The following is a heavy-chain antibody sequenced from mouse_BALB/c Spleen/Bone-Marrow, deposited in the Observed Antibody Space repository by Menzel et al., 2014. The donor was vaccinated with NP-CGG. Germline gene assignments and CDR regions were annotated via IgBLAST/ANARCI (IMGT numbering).Heavy chain of an antibody. J-gene: IGHJ2*01. D-gene: IGHD2-2*01. CDR2: ISSGGSSI. CDR1: GFTFSSFG. V-gene: IGHV5-17*02. Sequence: EVMLVESGGGLVQSGGSRKLSCAASGFTFSSFGMHWVRQAPEKGLEWVAYISSGGSSIYFADTMKGRLTISRDSPKNTLFLQLTSLRSEDTAIYYCARGGLRDYFAYWGQGTTLTVSS. CDR3: ARGGLRDYFAY.